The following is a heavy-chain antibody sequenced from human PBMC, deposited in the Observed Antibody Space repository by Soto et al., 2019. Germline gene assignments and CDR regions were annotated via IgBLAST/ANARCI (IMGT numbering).Heavy chain of an antibody. CDR3: ARDSNSGWFDP. CDR1: GGSISSGGYY. V-gene: IGHV4-31*03. J-gene: IGHJ5*02. CDR2: ISYSGST. D-gene: IGHD6-6*01. Sequence: SSETLSLTCTVSGGSISSGGYYWSWIRQHPGKGLEWIGYISYSGSTYYNPSLKSRVTISVDTAKNQFSLKLSSVTAADTAVYYCARDSNSGWFDPWGQGTLVTVSS.